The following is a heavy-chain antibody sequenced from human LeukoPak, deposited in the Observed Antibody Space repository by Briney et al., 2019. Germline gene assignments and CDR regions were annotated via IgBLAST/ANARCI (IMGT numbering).Heavy chain of an antibody. CDR3: TRDAHPPGDDILTGYYLLADY. CDR1: GFTFGDYA. J-gene: IGHJ4*02. D-gene: IGHD3-9*01. CDR2: IRSKAYGGTT. V-gene: IGHV3-49*03. Sequence: GGSLRLSCTASGFTFGDYAMSWFRQAPGKGLEWVGFIRSKAYGGTTEYAASVKGRFTISRDDSKSIAYLQMNSLKTEDTAVYYCTRDAHPPGDDILTGYYLLADYWGQGTLVTVSS.